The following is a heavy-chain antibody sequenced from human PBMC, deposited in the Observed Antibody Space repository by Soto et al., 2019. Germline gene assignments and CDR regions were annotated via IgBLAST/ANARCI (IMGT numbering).Heavy chain of an antibody. CDR1: GGTFSSYT. CDR3: ARAHYYDSSGYYDVLDY. D-gene: IGHD3-22*01. J-gene: IGHJ4*02. CDR2: IIPILAIS. Sequence: QVQLVQSGAEVKKPGSSVKVSCKASGGTFSSYTISRVRQAPGQGLEWMGRIIPILAISNYAQKFQGRVTITADKSTSTAYMELTRLRSEDTAVYYCARAHYYDSSGYYDVLDYWGQGTLVTVST. V-gene: IGHV1-69*02.